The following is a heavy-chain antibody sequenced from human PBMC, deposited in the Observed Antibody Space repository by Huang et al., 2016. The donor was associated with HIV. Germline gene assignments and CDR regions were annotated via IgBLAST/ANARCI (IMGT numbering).Heavy chain of an antibody. CDR1: GFTFSGSA. CDR2: VRTKVSRYAT. V-gene: IGHV3-73*01. D-gene: IGHD4-17*01. J-gene: IGHJ4*02. CDR3: SSTTDFDC. Sequence: EVHLVESGGGLVQPGGSLKLSCAASGFTFSGSAMNWVRQASGKGGEWLGRVRTKVSRYATAHANSVKGRFTISRDDSKNTTYLQMNSLKAEDTAVYYCSSTTDFDCWGQGTLVTVSS.